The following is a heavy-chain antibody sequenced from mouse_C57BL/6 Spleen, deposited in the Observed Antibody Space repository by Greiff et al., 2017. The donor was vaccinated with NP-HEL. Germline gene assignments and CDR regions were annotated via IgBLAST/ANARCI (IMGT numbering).Heavy chain of an antibody. J-gene: IGHJ1*03. CDR2: IYPGDGDT. V-gene: IGHV1-80*01. CDR1: GYAFSSYW. Sequence: QVQLQQSGAELVKPGASVKISCKASGYAFSSYWMNWVKQRPGKGLEWIGQIYPGDGDTNYNGKFKGKATLTADKSSSTAYMQLSSLTSEDSAVYFCARRLGQAWYFDVWGTGTTVTVSS. D-gene: IGHD3-3*01. CDR3: ARRLGQAWYFDV.